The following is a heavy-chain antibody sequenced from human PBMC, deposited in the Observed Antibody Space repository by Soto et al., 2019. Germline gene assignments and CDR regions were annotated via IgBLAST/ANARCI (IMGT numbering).Heavy chain of an antibody. CDR3: ARPSSGWENWFDP. J-gene: IGHJ5*02. V-gene: IGHV3-48*02. Sequence: PGGSLRLPSAAYGFTFNTYSMNWVRQAPGKGLEWVSYISSSRTTKYYTDSVKGRFTIARDNAKNSLYLQMNSLRDDDTAVYYFARPSSGWENWFDPWGQGTLVTVSS. CDR1: GFTFNTYS. D-gene: IGHD6-19*01. CDR2: ISSSRTTK.